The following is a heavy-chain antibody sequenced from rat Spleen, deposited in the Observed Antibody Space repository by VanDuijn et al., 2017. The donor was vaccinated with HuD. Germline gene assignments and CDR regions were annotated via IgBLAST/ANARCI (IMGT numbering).Heavy chain of an antibody. V-gene: IGHV5-29*01. J-gene: IGHJ3*01. D-gene: IGHD4-3*01. Sequence: EVQLVESDGGLVQPGRSLKLSCAASGFTFSDYYMAWVRQAPTKGLEWVATISSDGGRNFYRDSVKGRFTISRANAKSTLSLQMDSLRSEDTATYYCVRQDTSGYSNWFAYWGQGTLVTVSS. CDR3: VRQDTSGYSNWFAY. CDR1: GFTFSDYY. CDR2: ISSDGGRN.